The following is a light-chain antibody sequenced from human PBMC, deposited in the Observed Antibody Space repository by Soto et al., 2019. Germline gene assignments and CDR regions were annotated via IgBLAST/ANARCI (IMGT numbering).Light chain of an antibody. CDR1: QSIINW. V-gene: IGKV1-5*01. CDR2: DAS. CDR3: QQYNIYRT. J-gene: IGKJ1*01. Sequence: DIQMTHAPSTLSASVGDRVTITCLASQSIINWLAWYQQKPGKAPKLLILDASILESGVPPRFSGSGSGTEFTLTISSLQPDDFATYYCQQYNIYRTFGQGTKVDIK.